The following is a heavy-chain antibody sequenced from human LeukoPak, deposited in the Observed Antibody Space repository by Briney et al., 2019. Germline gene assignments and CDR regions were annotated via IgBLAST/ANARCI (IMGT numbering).Heavy chain of an antibody. CDR1: GGSFSGYY. CDR3: ARGRGYCSSTSCYTAARAYYYYYMDV. CDR2: INHSGST. V-gene: IGHV4-34*01. D-gene: IGHD2-2*02. Sequence: SETLSLTCAVYGGSFSGYYWSWIRQPPGKGLEWIGEINHSGSTNYNPSLKSRVTISVDTSKNQFSLKLSSVTAADTAVYCCARGRGYCSSTSCYTAARAYYYYYMDVWGKGTTVTVSS. J-gene: IGHJ6*03.